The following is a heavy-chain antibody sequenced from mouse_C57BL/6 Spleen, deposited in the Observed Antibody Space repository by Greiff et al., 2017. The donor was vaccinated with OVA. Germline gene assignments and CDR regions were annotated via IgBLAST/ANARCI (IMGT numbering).Heavy chain of an antibody. CDR3: ARDDYYGSSSDY. D-gene: IGHD1-1*01. V-gene: IGHV5-4*01. J-gene: IGHJ2*01. CDR2: ISDGGSYT. Sequence: EVHLVESGGGLVKPGGSLKLSCAASGFTFSSYAMSWVRQTPEKRLEWVATISDGGSYTSYPDNVKGRFTISRDNAKNNLYLQMSHLKSEDTAMYYCARDDYYGSSSDYWGQGTTLTVSS. CDR1: GFTFSSYA.